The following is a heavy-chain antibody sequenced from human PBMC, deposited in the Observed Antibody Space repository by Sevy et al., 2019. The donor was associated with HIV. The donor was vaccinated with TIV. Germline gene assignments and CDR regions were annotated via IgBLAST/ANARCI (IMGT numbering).Heavy chain of an antibody. CDR1: GFIFSNAW. J-gene: IGHJ4*02. V-gene: IGHV3-15*01. D-gene: IGHD1-26*01. Sequence: GGSLRLSCGASGFIFSNAWMSWVRQAPGKGLEWVGRIKSKADGRTPDYAAPVKGTFTISRDDSINTLYLQMNSLRTDDTAVYYCGYSEYGYYYDYWGQGTLVTVSS. CDR2: IKSKADGRTP. CDR3: GYSEYGYYYDY.